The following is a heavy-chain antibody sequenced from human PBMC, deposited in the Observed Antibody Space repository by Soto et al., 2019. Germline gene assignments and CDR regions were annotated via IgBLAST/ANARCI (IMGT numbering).Heavy chain of an antibody. V-gene: IGHV4-4*02. D-gene: IGHD2-2*01. CDR3: ARVVGGYYYGMDV. CDR1: GGSISSSNW. CDR2: IYHSGST. Sequence: QVQLQESGPGRVKPSGTLSLTCAVSGGSISSSNWWSWVHQPPGKGLGWIGEIYHSGSTNYNPSLKSRVTISVDKSKNQFSLKLSSVTAADTAVYYCARVVGGYYYGMDVWGQGTTVTVSS. J-gene: IGHJ6*02.